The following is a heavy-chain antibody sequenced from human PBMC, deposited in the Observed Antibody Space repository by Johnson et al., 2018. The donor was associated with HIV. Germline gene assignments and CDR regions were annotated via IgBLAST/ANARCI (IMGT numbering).Heavy chain of an antibody. CDR3: ARVRWVSKWLSYDAFDI. CDR1: GFTFSSYA. V-gene: IGHV3-30-3*01. D-gene: IGHD3-22*01. CDR2: ISYDGSNK. J-gene: IGHJ3*02. Sequence: QVQLVESGGGVVQPGRSLRLSCAASGFTFSSYAMHWVRQAPGKGLEWVAVISYDGSNKYYADSVKGRFTISRDNSKSTLYLQMNSLRAEDTAVYYCARVRWVSKWLSYDAFDIWGQGTMVTVSS.